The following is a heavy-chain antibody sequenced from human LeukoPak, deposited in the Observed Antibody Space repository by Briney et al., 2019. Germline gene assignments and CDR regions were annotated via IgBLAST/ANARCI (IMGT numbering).Heavy chain of an antibody. CDR1: GFTVSSNY. J-gene: IGHJ6*02. CDR2: IYSGGST. Sequence: GGSLRLSCAASGFTVSSNYMSWVRQAPGKGLEWVSVIYSGGSTYYADSVKGRFTISRDNSKNTLYLQMNSLRAEDTAVYYCARGGKDGYNNYYGMDVWGQGTTVTVSS. CDR3: ARGGKDGYNNYYGMDV. V-gene: IGHV3-53*01. D-gene: IGHD5-24*01.